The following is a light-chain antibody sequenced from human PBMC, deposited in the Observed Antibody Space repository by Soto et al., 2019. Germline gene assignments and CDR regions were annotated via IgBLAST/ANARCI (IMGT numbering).Light chain of an antibody. Sequence: QVTQAPSTRSASGGDRVTSSCRASESMSNCLAWYQQKPGKAPKLLIYAASSLQSGVPSRFSGSGSATDFTLTISSLQPEDFATYYCQQRYSTPWMFGPGTKVDIK. J-gene: IGKJ1*01. V-gene: IGKV1-39*01. CDR3: QQRYSTPWM. CDR1: ESMSNC. CDR2: AAS.